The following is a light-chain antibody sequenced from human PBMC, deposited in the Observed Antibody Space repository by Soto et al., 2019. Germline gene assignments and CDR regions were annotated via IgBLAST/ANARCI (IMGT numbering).Light chain of an antibody. V-gene: IGKV3-20*01. J-gene: IGKJ1*01. CDR1: QSVSSSY. CDR2: GAS. CDR3: QQYGSSPPRT. Sequence: EIVLTQSPGTLSLSPGERATLSCRASQSVSSSYLAWYQQKPGQAPRLLIYGASSRATGTPDRFSGSGSGTDFTLSISRLEPEDFAVYYCQQYGSSPPRTFGQGTKVDI.